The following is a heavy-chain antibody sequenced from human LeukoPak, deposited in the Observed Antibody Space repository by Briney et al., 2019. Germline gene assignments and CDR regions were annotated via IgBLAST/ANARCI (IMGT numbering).Heavy chain of an antibody. V-gene: IGHV3-30*18. CDR1: GFTFSDFS. CDR2: TSFDGRDE. D-gene: IGHD3-9*01. CDR3: AKEGGLLRYFDWFGGPRGAFDI. J-gene: IGHJ3*02. Sequence: GGSLRLSCAASGFTFSDFSMHWVRQAPGKGLQWVAVTSFDGRDEFYTDSVKGRFTISRDKSKNTLSLHMDKLRVEDTAVYYCAKEGGLLRYFDWFGGPRGAFDIWGQGTVVTVSS.